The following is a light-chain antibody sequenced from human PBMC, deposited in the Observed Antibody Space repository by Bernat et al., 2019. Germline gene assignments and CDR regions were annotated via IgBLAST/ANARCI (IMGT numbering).Light chain of an antibody. Sequence: EIVMTQSPATLSVSPGERATLSCRASQSVSSNFLAWYQQKPGQAPRLLIYGAPTRATGIPARFSGSGSGTEFTLTISSLQSEDFAVYYCQQYNKWPLTFGGGTKVEIK. CDR1: QSVSSN. CDR3: QQYNKWPLT. V-gene: IGKV3-15*01. CDR2: GAP. J-gene: IGKJ4*01.